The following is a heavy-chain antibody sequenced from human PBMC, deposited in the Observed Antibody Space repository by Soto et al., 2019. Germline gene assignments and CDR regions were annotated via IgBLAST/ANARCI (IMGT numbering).Heavy chain of an antibody. V-gene: IGHV4-34*01. CDR1: GGSFGGYY. Sequence: SETLSLTCAVYGGSFGGYYWSWIRQPPGKGLEWIGEINHSGSTNYNPSLKSRVTIPVDTSKNQFSRKLSSVTAADTAVYYGARGPTPPYGMDVWGQGTTVTVSS. J-gene: IGHJ6*02. CDR2: INHSGST. CDR3: ARGPTPPYGMDV.